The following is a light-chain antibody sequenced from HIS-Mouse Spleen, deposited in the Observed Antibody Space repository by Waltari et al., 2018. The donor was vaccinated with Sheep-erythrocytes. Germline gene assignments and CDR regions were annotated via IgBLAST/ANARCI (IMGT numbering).Light chain of an antibody. V-gene: IGLV2-11*01. J-gene: IGLJ1*01. CDR1: SSDVGGYNS. Sequence: QSALTQTRSVSGSPGQSVTISCPGTSSDVGGYNSVSWYQQHPGKAPNLMIYDVSKRPSGVPDRFSGSKSGNTASLTISGLQAEDEADYYCCSYAGSYNHVFATGTKVTVL. CDR2: DVS. CDR3: CSYAGSYNHV.